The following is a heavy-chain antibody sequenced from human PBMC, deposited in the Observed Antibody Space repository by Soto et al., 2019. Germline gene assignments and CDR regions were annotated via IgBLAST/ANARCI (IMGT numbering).Heavy chain of an antibody. CDR2: IYHSGTT. V-gene: IGHV4-4*02. D-gene: IGHD6-19*01. CDR3: ARHIAVPRTRGFDY. Sequence: QVHLQESGPGLVKPSGTLSLTCAVAGGSITTNWWSWFRQPLGTGLEWLGEIYHSGTTNYNPSLRGRVTISVDKSNNQFSLNLNSVTAADSAIYYCARHIAVPRTRGFDYWGQGNLVTVSS. J-gene: IGHJ4*02. CDR1: GGSITTNW.